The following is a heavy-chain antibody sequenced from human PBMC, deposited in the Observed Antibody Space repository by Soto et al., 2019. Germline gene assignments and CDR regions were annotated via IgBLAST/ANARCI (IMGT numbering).Heavy chain of an antibody. CDR1: GGSISSSSYY. D-gene: IGHD3-16*01. CDR2: IYYSGST. J-gene: IGHJ4*02. V-gene: IGHV4-39*01. CDR3: ARHPRGSTESYFDY. Sequence: QLQLQESGPGLVKPSETLSLTCTVSGGSISSSSYYWGWIRQPPGKGLAWIGSIYYSGSTYYNPSLKSRVTISLATSKNQFSLKLSPVTAADTAVYYCARHPRGSTESYFDYWGQGTLVTVSS.